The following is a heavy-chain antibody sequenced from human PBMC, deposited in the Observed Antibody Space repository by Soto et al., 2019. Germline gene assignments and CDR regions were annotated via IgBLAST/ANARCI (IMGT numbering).Heavy chain of an antibody. D-gene: IGHD6-19*01. CDR3: AKDRSIAVAGTFDY. CDR2: ISGSGGST. CDR1: GFTFSSYA. V-gene: IGHV3-23*01. J-gene: IGHJ4*02. Sequence: GGSLRLSCAASGFTFSSYAMSWVRQAPGKGLEWVSAISGSGGSTYYADSVKGRFTISRDNSKNTLYLQMNSLRAEDTVVYYCAKDRSIAVAGTFDYWGQGTLVTVSS.